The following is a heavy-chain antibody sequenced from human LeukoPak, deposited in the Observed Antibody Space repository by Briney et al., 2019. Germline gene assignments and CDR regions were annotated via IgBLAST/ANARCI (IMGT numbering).Heavy chain of an antibody. CDR3: ARRGG. D-gene: IGHD3-3*01. CDR1: GFTFSDYY. CDR2: IPGSGGST. Sequence: GGSLRLSCAASGFTFSDYYMSWVRQAPGKGLEWVSVIPGSGGSTNYADAVKGRFTISRDNSKNTLYLQMNSLRVEDTAVYYCARRGGWGQGTLVTVSS. J-gene: IGHJ4*02. V-gene: IGHV3-23*01.